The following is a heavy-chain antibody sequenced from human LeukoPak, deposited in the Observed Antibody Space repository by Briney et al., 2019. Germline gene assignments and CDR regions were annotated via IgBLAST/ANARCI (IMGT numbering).Heavy chain of an antibody. V-gene: IGHV1-3*01. CDR3: ARATDYSNYGLDFDY. CDR1: GYTFTSYA. J-gene: IGHJ4*02. D-gene: IGHD4-11*01. Sequence: ASVKVSCKASGYTFTSYAMHWVRQAPGQRLEWMGWLNAGNGNTKYSQKFQGRVTITRDTSASTAYMELSSLRSEDTAVYYCARATDYSNYGLDFDYWGQGTLVTVSS. CDR2: LNAGNGNT.